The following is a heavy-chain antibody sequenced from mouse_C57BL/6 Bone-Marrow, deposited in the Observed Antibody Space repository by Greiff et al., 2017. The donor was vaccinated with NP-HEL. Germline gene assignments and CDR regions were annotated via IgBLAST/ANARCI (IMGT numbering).Heavy chain of an antibody. Sequence: QVQLKESGAELARPGASVKLSCKASGYTFTSYGISWVKQRTGQGLEWIGEIYPRSGNTYYNEKFKGKATLTADKSSSTAYMELRSLTSEDSAVYFCASYDPYFDYWGQGTTLTVSS. J-gene: IGHJ2*01. D-gene: IGHD2-12*01. CDR2: IYPRSGNT. CDR3: ASYDPYFDY. CDR1: GYTFTSYG. V-gene: IGHV1-81*01.